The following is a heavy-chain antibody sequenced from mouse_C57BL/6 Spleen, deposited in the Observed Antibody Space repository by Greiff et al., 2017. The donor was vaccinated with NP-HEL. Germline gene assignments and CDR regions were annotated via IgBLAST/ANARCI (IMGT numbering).Heavy chain of an antibody. CDR3: ARGSVTTVVGDYYAMDY. CDR2: IDPSDSYT. J-gene: IGHJ4*01. Sequence: QVQLQQPGAELVMPGASVKLSCKASGYTFTSYWMHWVKQRPGQGLEWIGEIDPSDSYTNYNQKFKGKSTLTVDKSSSTAYMQLSSLTSEDSAVYYCARGSVTTVVGDYYAMDYWGQGTSVTVSS. CDR1: GYTFTSYW. V-gene: IGHV1-69*01. D-gene: IGHD1-1*01.